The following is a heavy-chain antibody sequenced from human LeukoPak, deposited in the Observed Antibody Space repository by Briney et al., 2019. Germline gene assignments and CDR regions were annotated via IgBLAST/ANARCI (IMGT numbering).Heavy chain of an antibody. Sequence: SETLSLTCTVSGGSISNYDWSWIRQPAGKRLEWIGRIYTSGSTNYNPSLKSRVTISLDTSKNQFSLKLTSVTAADTAVYYCARVSWFPGTSYYYMDVWGKGTTVTVSS. D-gene: IGHD1-1*01. CDR3: ARVSWFPGTSYYYMDV. CDR2: IYTSGST. CDR1: GGSISNYD. J-gene: IGHJ6*03. V-gene: IGHV4-4*07.